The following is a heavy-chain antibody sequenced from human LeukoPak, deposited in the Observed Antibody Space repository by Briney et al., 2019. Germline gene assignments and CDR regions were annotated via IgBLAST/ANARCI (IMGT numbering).Heavy chain of an antibody. CDR1: GGSFSGYY. Sequence: PSETLSLTCAVYGGSFSGYYWSWIRQPPGKGLEWIGEINHSGSTNYNPSLKSRVTISVDTSKNQFSLKLSSVTAADTAVYYWARLTYYYGMDVWGQGTTVTVSS. V-gene: IGHV4-34*01. J-gene: IGHJ6*02. CDR2: INHSGST. CDR3: ARLTYYYGMDV.